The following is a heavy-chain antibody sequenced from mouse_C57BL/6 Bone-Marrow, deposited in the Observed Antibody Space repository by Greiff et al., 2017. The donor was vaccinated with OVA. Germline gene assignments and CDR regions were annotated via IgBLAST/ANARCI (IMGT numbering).Heavy chain of an antibody. V-gene: IGHV1-26*01. CDR1: GYTFTDYY. CDR2: INPNNGGT. D-gene: IGHD2-1*01. CDR3: ARRAWGNYKKDYFDY. Sequence: VKLQQSGPELVKPGASVKISCTASGYTFTDYYMNWVKQSHGKSLEWIGDINPNNGGTSYNQKFKCKATLTVDKSSSTAYMELLSLTSEDSAVYYCARRAWGNYKKDYFDYWGQGTTLTVSS. J-gene: IGHJ2*01.